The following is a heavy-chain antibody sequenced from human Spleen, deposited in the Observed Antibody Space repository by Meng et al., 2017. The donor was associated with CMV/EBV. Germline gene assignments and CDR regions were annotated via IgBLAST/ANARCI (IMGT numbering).Heavy chain of an antibody. V-gene: IGHV3-7*01. CDR3: ARGPRWGDY. J-gene: IGHJ4*02. D-gene: IGHD5-24*01. Sequence: GGSLRLSCAASGFTFSSYGMHWVRQAPGKGLEWVANIKQDGSEKYYVDSVKGRFTISRDNAKNSVHLQMNSLRAEDTAVYYCARGPRWGDYWGQGTLVTVSS. CDR2: IKQDGSEK. CDR1: GFTFSSYG.